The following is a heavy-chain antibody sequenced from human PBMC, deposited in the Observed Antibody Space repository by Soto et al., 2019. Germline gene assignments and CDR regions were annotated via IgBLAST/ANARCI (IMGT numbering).Heavy chain of an antibody. Sequence: SQTLSLTCAVSGDSGASNRAAWNWIRQSPERGLKWLGRTYYRSKWYNDYAVSLKSRIIVNPDTSKNQFSLQLNSVTPEDTAVYYCARDYDSSGYVDFWGQGTLVTVS. CDR3: ARDYDSSGYVDF. J-gene: IGHJ4*02. V-gene: IGHV6-1*01. CDR1: GDSGASNRAA. D-gene: IGHD3-22*01. CDR2: TYYRSKWYN.